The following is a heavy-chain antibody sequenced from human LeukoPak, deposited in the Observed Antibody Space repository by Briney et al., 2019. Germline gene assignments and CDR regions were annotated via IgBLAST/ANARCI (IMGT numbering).Heavy chain of an antibody. CDR2: IYYSGNT. CDR3: ARGRRGVGAAFDY. V-gene: IGHV4-39*01. D-gene: IGHD1-26*01. CDR1: GVSISSSNSY. Sequence: SETLSLTCTVSGVSISSSNSYWGWIRQPPGKGLEWIGSIYYSGNTYYNASLKSQVSISIDTSKNQFSLKLSSVTAADTAVYYCARGRRGVGAAFDYWGQGTLVTVSS. J-gene: IGHJ4*02.